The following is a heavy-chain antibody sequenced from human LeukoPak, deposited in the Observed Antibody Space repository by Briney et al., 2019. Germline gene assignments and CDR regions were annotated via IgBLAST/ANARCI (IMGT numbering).Heavy chain of an antibody. Sequence: GASVKVSCKASGYTFTSYGISWVRQAPGQGLEWMGWISAYNGNTNYAQKLQGRVTMTTDTSTSTAYMELRSLRSDDTAVYYCAREYSGYDWGHFDYWGQGTLVTASS. D-gene: IGHD5-12*01. CDR3: AREYSGYDWGHFDY. J-gene: IGHJ4*02. V-gene: IGHV1-18*01. CDR2: ISAYNGNT. CDR1: GYTFTSYG.